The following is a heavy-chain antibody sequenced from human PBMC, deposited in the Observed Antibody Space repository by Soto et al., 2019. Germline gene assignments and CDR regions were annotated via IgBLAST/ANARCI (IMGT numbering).Heavy chain of an antibody. V-gene: IGHV4-4*02. Sequence: QVQLQESGPGLVKPSGTLSLTCAVSGVSISSHDWWTWVRQPPGKGLEWIGESHQSGNTNYNSSLESRVTMSVDKSKNQFSLKLTSVTVADTAVYYCATRDSSSFYWGQGTLVTVSS. D-gene: IGHD6-13*01. CDR3: ATRDSSSFY. CDR1: GVSISSHDW. CDR2: SHQSGNT. J-gene: IGHJ4*02.